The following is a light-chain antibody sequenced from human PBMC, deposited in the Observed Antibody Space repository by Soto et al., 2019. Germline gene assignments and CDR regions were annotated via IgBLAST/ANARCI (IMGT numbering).Light chain of an antibody. V-gene: IGLV2-11*01. Sequence: QSALTQPRSVSGSPGQSVTISCTGTSSDVGGYNYVSWYQQHPGKAPKPMIYDVSKRPSGVPDRFSGSKSGNTASLTISGLQAEDEADYYCCSYAGSYTLGVFGTGTKLTVL. CDR1: SSDVGGYNY. CDR3: CSYAGSYTLGV. CDR2: DVS. J-gene: IGLJ1*01.